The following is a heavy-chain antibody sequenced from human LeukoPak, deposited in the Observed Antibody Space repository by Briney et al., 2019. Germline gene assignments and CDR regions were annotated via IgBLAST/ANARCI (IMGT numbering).Heavy chain of an antibody. D-gene: IGHD4-23*01. CDR3: TKDLRYYYADNHSEMDEHDY. J-gene: IGHJ4*02. Sequence: GGSLRLSCAASGFTFNNYAMSWVRQAPGKGLEWVSTVSGSGAIAYYTDSDKGRFTISRDNSKNTLSLQMNSLRAEDTALYYCTKDLRYYYADNHSEMDEHDYWGQGTLVTVSS. CDR1: GFTFNNYA. V-gene: IGHV3-23*01. CDR2: VSGSGAIA.